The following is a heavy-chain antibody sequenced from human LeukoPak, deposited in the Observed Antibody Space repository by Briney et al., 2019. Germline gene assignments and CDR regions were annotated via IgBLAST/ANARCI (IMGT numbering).Heavy chain of an antibody. Sequence: ASVKVSCKASGYTFTSYDINWVRQATGQGLVWMGWMNPNSGNTGYAQKFQGRVTMTRNTSISTAYMELSSLRSEDTAVYYCARGPGYSSSWYLFHWFDPWGQGTLVTVSS. CDR2: MNPNSGNT. CDR3: ARGPGYSSSWYLFHWFDP. D-gene: IGHD6-13*01. CDR1: GYTFTSYD. V-gene: IGHV1-8*01. J-gene: IGHJ5*02.